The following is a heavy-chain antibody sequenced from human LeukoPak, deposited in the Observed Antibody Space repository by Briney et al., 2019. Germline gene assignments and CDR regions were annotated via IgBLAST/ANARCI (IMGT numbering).Heavy chain of an antibody. Sequence: ASVKVSCKASGYTFTSYGISWVRQAPAQGLEWMGWISAYNGNTNSAQKLQGRVTMTTDTSKSTAYMELRSLRSDNTAVYYCARDLVGRGDPLLDVWGKGTTVTVSS. CDR2: ISAYNGNT. CDR3: ARDLVGRGDPLLDV. CDR1: GYTFTSYG. V-gene: IGHV1-18*01. J-gene: IGHJ6*04. D-gene: IGHD4-17*01.